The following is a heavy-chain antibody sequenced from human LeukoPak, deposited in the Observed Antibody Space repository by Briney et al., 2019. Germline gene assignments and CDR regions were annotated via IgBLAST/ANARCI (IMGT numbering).Heavy chain of an antibody. J-gene: IGHJ6*02. CDR3: ARIAAADHSMAFYYYGMDV. Sequence: PSETLSLTCAVYGGSFSGYYWSWIRQPPGKGLEWIGYIYYSGSTNYNPSLKSRVTISVDTSKNQFSLKLSSVTAADTAVYYCARIAAADHSMAFYYYGMDVWGQGTTVTVSS. CDR1: GGSFSGYY. D-gene: IGHD6-13*01. CDR2: IYYSGST. V-gene: IGHV4-59*08.